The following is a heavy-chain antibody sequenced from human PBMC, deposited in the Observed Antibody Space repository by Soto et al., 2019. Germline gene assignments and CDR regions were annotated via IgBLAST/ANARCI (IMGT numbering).Heavy chain of an antibody. Sequence: PGESLKISCKGSGYTFTNYWIGWVRQMPGKGLEWMGNFYPGNSATTYSPSFQGHVTISADKSISTAYLQWSSLKASDTAMYYCASYSAMGPFDYWGQGTLVTVSS. D-gene: IGHD2-15*01. J-gene: IGHJ4*02. CDR3: ASYSAMGPFDY. CDR1: GYTFTNYW. CDR2: FYPGNSAT. V-gene: IGHV5-51*01.